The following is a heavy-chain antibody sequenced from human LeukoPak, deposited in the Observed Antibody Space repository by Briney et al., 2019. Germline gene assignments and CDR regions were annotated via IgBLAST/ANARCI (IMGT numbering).Heavy chain of an antibody. CDR1: GGSFSGYY. D-gene: IGHD6-6*01. J-gene: IGHJ5*02. CDR2: INHSGST. Sequence: SETLSLTCAVYGGSFSGYYWSWIRQPPGKGLEWIGEINHSGSTNYNPSLKSRVTISVDTPKNQFSLKLSSVTAADTAVYYCARSSPRMIAARPNWFDPWGQGTLVTVSS. CDR3: ARSSPRMIAARPNWFDP. V-gene: IGHV4-34*01.